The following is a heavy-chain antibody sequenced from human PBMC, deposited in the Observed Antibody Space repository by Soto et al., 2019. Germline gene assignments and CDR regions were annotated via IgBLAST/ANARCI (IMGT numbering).Heavy chain of an antibody. V-gene: IGHV1-69*12. CDR2: IIPIFGTA. D-gene: IGHD3-9*01. Sequence: QVQLVQSGAEVKKPGSSVKVSCKASGGTFSSYAISWVRQAPGQGLEWMGGIIPIFGTANYAQKFQGRVTIIADESTSTAYMELSSLRSEDTAVCYCASNVNVLTGSYYYGMDVWGQGTTVTVSS. CDR3: ASNVNVLTGSYYYGMDV. J-gene: IGHJ6*02. CDR1: GGTFSSYA.